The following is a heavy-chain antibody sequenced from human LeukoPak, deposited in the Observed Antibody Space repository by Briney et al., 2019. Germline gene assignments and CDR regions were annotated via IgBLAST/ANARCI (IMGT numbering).Heavy chain of an antibody. Sequence: GGSLRLSCAASGFSFSNYAMRWVRQAPGKGLEWVSGISSSGGTTYYADSVKGRFTISRDNSKNSLYLQMNSLRAEDTAVYYCTKGTTGSDYWGQGTLVTVSS. CDR1: GFSFSNYA. V-gene: IGHV3-23*01. J-gene: IGHJ4*02. CDR2: ISSSGGTT. CDR3: TKGTTGSDY. D-gene: IGHD7-27*01.